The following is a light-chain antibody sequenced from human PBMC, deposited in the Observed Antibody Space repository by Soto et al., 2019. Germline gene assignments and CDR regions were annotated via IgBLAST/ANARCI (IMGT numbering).Light chain of an antibody. CDR2: DTF. CDR3: QQYHSYTRT. V-gene: IGKV1-5*01. CDR1: QSVSSW. J-gene: IGKJ1*01. Sequence: EIPMTQSPSTLSASLGDRVTITCRASQSVSSWLAWYQQKPGQAPKLLIFDTFTLASGVPSRFSGSGSGIEFTFTISSLQPDDIATYYCQQYHSYTRTFGQGTKVDI.